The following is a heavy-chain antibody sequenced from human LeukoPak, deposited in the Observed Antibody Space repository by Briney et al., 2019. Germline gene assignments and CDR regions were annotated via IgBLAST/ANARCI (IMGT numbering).Heavy chain of an antibody. J-gene: IGHJ4*02. CDR3: AKEIHDGSGSYSYFEH. Sequence: PGGSLRLSCAASGFTFSTFAMSWVRQAPGTGLEWVSCFSGSGASTYYADSVKGRFTISRDNSKNTLYLQMNSLRAEDTAVYFCAKEIHDGSGSYSYFEHWGQGTLVTVSS. CDR1: GFTFSTFA. V-gene: IGHV3-23*01. D-gene: IGHD3-22*01. CDR2: FSGSGAST.